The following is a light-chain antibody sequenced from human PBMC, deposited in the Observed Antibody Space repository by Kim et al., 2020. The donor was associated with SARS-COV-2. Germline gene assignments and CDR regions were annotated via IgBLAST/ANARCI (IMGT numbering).Light chain of an antibody. V-gene: IGKV2-28*01. CDR1: QSLLNSDGNNY. CDR3: MQASQTPYT. CDR2: LGS. Sequence: DPASISCRSSQSLLNSDGNNYLGWYLQKPGQSPQLLIYLGSNRASGVPDRFTGSGSGTDFTLKISRVEAEDVGLYYCMQASQTPYTFGQGTKLEI. J-gene: IGKJ2*01.